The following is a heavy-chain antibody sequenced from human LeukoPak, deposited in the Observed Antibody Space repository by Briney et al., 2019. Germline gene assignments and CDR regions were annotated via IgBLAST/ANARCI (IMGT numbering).Heavy chain of an antibody. Sequence: PSQTLSLICTVSGGSLNSGDYYWTWVRQRPGKGLEWIGNSGTTNYNPSLQSRVIISADTSKNQFSLTSNSLTPADTAVYFCARDSTDFWSRGMDVWGPGTTVIVS. J-gene: IGHJ6*02. V-gene: IGHV4-31*03. CDR1: GGSLNSGDYY. CDR2: SGTT. D-gene: IGHD3-3*01. CDR3: ARDSTDFWSRGMDV.